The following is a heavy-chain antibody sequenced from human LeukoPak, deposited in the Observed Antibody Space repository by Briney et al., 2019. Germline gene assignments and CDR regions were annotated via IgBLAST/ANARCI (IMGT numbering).Heavy chain of an antibody. CDR1: GGSISSSSYY. Sequence: SETLSLTCTVSGGSISSSSYYWRWIRQPPGKGLEWIGSIYYSGYTYYNASVESRVTISVDTSKNQFSLKLSSVTAADTAVYYCAKHYMGSYDNRGLDYWGQGTLVTVSS. CDR2: IYYSGYT. CDR3: AKHYMGSYDNRGLDY. D-gene: IGHD3-10*01. J-gene: IGHJ4*02. V-gene: IGHV4-39*01.